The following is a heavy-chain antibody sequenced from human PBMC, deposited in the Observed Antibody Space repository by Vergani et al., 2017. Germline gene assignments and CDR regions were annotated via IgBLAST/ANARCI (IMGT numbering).Heavy chain of an antibody. V-gene: IGHV1-69*18. Sequence: QVQLVQSGAEVKKPGSSVKVSCKASGGTFSSYAISWVRQAPGQGLEWMGRIIPIFGTANYAQKFQGRVTITADESTSTAYMELSSLRSEDTAVYYCAMQEDGYYDSSGYAIYYWGQGTLVTVSS. D-gene: IGHD3-22*01. CDR3: AMQEDGYYDSSGYAIYY. J-gene: IGHJ4*02. CDR2: IIPIFGTA. CDR1: GGTFSSYA.